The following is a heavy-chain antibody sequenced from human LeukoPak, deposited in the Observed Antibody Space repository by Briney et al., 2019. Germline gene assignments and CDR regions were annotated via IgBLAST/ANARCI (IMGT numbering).Heavy chain of an antibody. Sequence: GGSLRLSCAAIGLTFSTNYMSGVRQAPGKGLEWGSYIYSDGTTIYADSVKGRFTFSRDNSKDTLYLQMNSLRDEDTAVYYCARVFDFWSGYDAFDIWGQGTMVTVSS. CDR2: IYSDGTT. CDR3: ARVFDFWSGYDAFDI. CDR1: GLTFSTNY. J-gene: IGHJ3*02. D-gene: IGHD3-3*01. V-gene: IGHV3-66*01.